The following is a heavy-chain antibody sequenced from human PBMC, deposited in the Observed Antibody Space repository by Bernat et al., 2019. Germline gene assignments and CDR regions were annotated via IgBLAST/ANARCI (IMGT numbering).Heavy chain of an antibody. D-gene: IGHD3-3*01. V-gene: IGHV1-2*02. Sequence: QVQLVQSGAEVKKPGASVKVSCKASGYTFTGYYMHWVRQAPGQGLEWMGWINPNSGGTNYAPKFQGVVTMTRDTTISTAYMELSRLRSDDTAVYYCARGDFWGGYYLFDPWGQGTLVTVSS. CDR3: ARGDFWGGYYLFDP. CDR2: INPNSGGT. CDR1: GYTFTGYY. J-gene: IGHJ5*02.